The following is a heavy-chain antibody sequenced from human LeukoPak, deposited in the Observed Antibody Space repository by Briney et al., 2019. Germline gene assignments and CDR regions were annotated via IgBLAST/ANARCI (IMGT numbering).Heavy chain of an antibody. J-gene: IGHJ2*01. V-gene: IGHV3-48*01. CDR3: ARDPYDFWSGYHLGKPNWYFDL. CDR2: ISSSSSTI. CDR1: GFTFSSYS. D-gene: IGHD3-3*01. Sequence: GSLRLSCAASGFTFSSYSMNWVRQAPGKGLEWVSYISSSSSTIYYADSVKGRFTISRDNAKNSLYLQMNSLRAEDTAVYYCARDPYDFWSGYHLGKPNWYFDLWGRGTLVTVSS.